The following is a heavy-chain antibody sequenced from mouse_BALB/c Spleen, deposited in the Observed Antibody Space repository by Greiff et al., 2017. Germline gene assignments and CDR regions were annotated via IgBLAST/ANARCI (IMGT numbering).Heavy chain of an antibody. Sequence: EVMLVESGGDLVKPGGSLKLSCAASGFTFSSYGMSWVRQTPDKRLEWVATISSGGSYTYYPDSVKGRFTISRDNAKNTLYLQMSSLKSEDTAMYYCARHWGGNCFAYWGQGTLVTVSA. J-gene: IGHJ3*01. CDR1: GFTFSSYG. CDR3: ARHWGGNCFAY. D-gene: IGHD2-1*01. CDR2: ISSGGSYT. V-gene: IGHV5-6*02.